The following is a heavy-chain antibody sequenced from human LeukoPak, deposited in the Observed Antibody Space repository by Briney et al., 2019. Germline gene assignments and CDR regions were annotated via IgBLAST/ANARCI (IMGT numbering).Heavy chain of an antibody. D-gene: IGHD6-19*01. J-gene: IGHJ4*02. CDR1: GFTFDDYA. Sequence: GGSLRLSCAASGFTFDDYAMHWARQAPGKGLEWVSGISWNSGSIGYADSVKGRFTISRDNAKNSLYLQMNSLRAEDMALYYFSKDAGAVAGPSQFDYWGQGTLVSVSS. CDR2: ISWNSGSI. CDR3: SKDAGAVAGPSQFDY. V-gene: IGHV3-9*03.